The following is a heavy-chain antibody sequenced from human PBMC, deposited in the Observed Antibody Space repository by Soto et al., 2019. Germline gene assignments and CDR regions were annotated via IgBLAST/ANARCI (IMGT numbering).Heavy chain of an antibody. Sequence: ASVKVSCKVSGYTLTELSMHWVRQAPGKGLEWMGGFDPEDGETIYAQKFQGRVTMTEDTSTDTAYMELSGLRSEDTAVYYCATPIVGATKSYFDYLGQGTLVTFSS. CDR3: ATPIVGATKSYFDY. CDR2: FDPEDGET. V-gene: IGHV1-24*01. CDR1: GYTLTELS. D-gene: IGHD1-26*01. J-gene: IGHJ4*02.